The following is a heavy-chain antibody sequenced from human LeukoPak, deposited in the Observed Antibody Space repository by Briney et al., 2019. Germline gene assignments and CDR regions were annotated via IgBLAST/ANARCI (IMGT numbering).Heavy chain of an antibody. D-gene: IGHD4-17*01. CDR2: IIPIFGTA. V-gene: IGHV1-69*13. J-gene: IGHJ4*02. CDR1: GGTFSSYA. Sequence: PGALVKVSCKASGGTFSSYAISWVRQAPGQGLEWMGGIIPIFGTANYALKFQGRVTITADESTSTAYMELSSLRSEDTAVYYCARNPTNGDYVIGYFDYWGQGTLVTVSS. CDR3: ARNPTNGDYVIGYFDY.